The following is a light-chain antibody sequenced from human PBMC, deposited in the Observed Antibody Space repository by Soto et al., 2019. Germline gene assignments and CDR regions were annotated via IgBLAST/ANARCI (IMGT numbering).Light chain of an antibody. CDR2: GAS. J-gene: IGKJ1*01. V-gene: IGKV3-15*01. Sequence: EIVMTQSPATLSVSPGERATLSCRASQSVSSNLAWYQHKPGQPPRLLIYGASTRATGIPGRFSGSGSGTEFTLTISSLQSEDFAVYYCQHYYNWPRTFGQGTKVDIK. CDR3: QHYYNWPRT. CDR1: QSVSSN.